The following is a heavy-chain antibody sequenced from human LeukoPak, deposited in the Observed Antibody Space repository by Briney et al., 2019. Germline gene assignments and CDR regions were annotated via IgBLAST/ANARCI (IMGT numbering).Heavy chain of an antibody. Sequence: GGSLRLSCAASGFTVSSNYMSWVRQAPGKGLEWVSVIYSGGSTYYADSVKGRFTTSRDNPKNTLYLQMNSLRAEDTAVYYCAREDYYGSGSPVDYWGQGTLVTVSS. V-gene: IGHV3-53*01. J-gene: IGHJ4*02. CDR1: GFTVSSNY. D-gene: IGHD3-10*01. CDR2: IYSGGST. CDR3: AREDYYGSGSPVDY.